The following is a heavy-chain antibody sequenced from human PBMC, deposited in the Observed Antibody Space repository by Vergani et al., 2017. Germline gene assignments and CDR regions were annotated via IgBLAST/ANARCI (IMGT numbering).Heavy chain of an antibody. J-gene: IGHJ5*02. Sequence: QVQLQESGPGLVKPSQTLSLTCTVSGGSISSGDYYWSWIRQPPGKGLEWIRYIYYSGSTYYNPSLKSRVTISVDTSKNQFSLKLSSVTAADTAVYYCARWAGGITMIPSGGFDPWGQGTLVTVSS. CDR2: IYYSGST. CDR1: GGSISSGDYY. CDR3: ARWAGGITMIPSGGFDP. V-gene: IGHV4-30-4*01. D-gene: IGHD3-22*01.